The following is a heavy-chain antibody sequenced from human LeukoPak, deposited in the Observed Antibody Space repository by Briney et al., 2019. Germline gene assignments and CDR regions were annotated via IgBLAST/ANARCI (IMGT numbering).Heavy chain of an antibody. CDR2: IKSKTDGGTT. D-gene: IGHD2-21*01. CDR1: GFTFSNAW. CDR3: TTDLDGYSRFDY. J-gene: IGHJ4*02. Sequence: GGSLRLSCAASGFTFSNAWMSWVRQAPGKGLEWVGRIKSKTDGGTTDYAAPVKGRFTISRDDSKNTLYLQMNSLKTEDTAVYYCTTDLDGYSRFDYWGQGTLVTVSS. V-gene: IGHV3-15*01.